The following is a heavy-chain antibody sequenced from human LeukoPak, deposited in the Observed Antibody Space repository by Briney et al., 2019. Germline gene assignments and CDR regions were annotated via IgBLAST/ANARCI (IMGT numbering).Heavy chain of an antibody. CDR3: AALTPLFRPLYYYYYMDV. CDR2: FDPEDGET. Sequence: ASVKVSCKVSGFTLTELSMHWVRQAPGKGLEWMGGFDPEDGETIYAQKFQGRVTMTEDTSTDTAYMELSSLRSEDTAVYYCAALTPLFRPLYYYYYMDVWGKGTTVTVSS. V-gene: IGHV1-24*01. J-gene: IGHJ6*03. CDR1: GFTLTELS. D-gene: IGHD1-14*01.